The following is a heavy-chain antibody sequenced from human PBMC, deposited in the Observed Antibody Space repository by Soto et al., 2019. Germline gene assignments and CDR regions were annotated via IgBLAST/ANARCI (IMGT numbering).Heavy chain of an antibody. CDR1: GFTFTSSA. Sequence: GASVKVSCKASGFTFTSSAMQWVRQARGQRLEWIGWIVVGSGNTNYAQKFQERVTMTRDMSTSTAYMELSSLRSDDTAVYYCARGIAENYYYYMDVWGKGTTVTVSS. V-gene: IGHV1-58*02. D-gene: IGHD6-13*01. J-gene: IGHJ6*03. CDR2: IVVGSGNT. CDR3: ARGIAENYYYYMDV.